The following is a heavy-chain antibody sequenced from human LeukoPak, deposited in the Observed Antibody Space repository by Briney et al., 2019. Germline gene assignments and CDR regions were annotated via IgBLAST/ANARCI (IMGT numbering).Heavy chain of an antibody. Sequence: GGSLRLSCAASGFIVSSTSMSWVRQAPGKGLEWVSLLYGGGSTYYADSVKGRFTISRDNSKNTLYLQMNSLRAEDTAVYYCATQWERYSPPSDYWGQGTLVTVSS. CDR1: GFIVSSTS. CDR3: ATQWERYSPPSDY. V-gene: IGHV3-53*01. J-gene: IGHJ4*02. D-gene: IGHD1-26*01. CDR2: LYGGGST.